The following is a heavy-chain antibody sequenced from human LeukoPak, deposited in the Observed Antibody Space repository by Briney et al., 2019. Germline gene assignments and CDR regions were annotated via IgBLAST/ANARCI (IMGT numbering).Heavy chain of an antibody. CDR1: GFTFSSYA. CDR3: AKDLIIAVAGALGY. CDR2: ISGSGGST. J-gene: IGHJ4*02. D-gene: IGHD6-19*01. Sequence: GGSLRLSCAASGFTFSSYAMSWVRQAPGKGLEWVSAISGSGGSTYYADSVKGRFTISRDNPKNTLYLQMNSLRAEDTAVYYCAKDLIIAVAGALGYWGQGTLVTVSS. V-gene: IGHV3-23*01.